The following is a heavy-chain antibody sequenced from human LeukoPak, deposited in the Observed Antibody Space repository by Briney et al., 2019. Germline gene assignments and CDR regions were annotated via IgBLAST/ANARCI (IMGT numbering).Heavy chain of an antibody. Sequence: GGSLRLSCTASGFTLSSYEMSWIRQAPGKGLEWVSSIDYDGGSGHYADSVKGRFTISSDNSNNTLFLHLNSLRGEDTAVYYCTRNSGWYGLSWGQGTLVTVSS. CDR2: IDYDGGSG. CDR3: TRNSGWYGLS. D-gene: IGHD6-19*01. J-gene: IGHJ1*01. V-gene: IGHV3-23*01. CDR1: GFTLSSYE.